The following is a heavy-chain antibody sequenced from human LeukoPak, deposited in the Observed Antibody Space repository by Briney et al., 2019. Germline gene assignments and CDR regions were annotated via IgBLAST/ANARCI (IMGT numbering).Heavy chain of an antibody. Sequence: GASVKVSCKASGYTFTSYAMNWVRQAPGQGLEWMGWINTETRDPTYAQGFTGRFVFSLDTSLSTAFLQINSLTAEDTGVYYCASARGGCSRTSCYIAYWGQGTLVTVSS. D-gene: IGHD2-2*02. CDR1: GYTFTSYA. V-gene: IGHV7-4-1*02. CDR3: ASARGGCSRTSCYIAY. CDR2: INTETRDP. J-gene: IGHJ4*02.